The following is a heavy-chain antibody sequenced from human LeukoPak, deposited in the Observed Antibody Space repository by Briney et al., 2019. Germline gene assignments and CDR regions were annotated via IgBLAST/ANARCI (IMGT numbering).Heavy chain of an antibody. CDR1: AYTFSTYL. V-gene: IGHV1-46*01. Sequence: ASVKVSCKASAYTFSTYLLHWVRQAPGQGLEWMGIIDPSGGSTDYAQKFQGRVTMTRDTSTSTAYMELSSLRSEDTAVYYCARDLGLRGVTNWFEPWGQGTLVTVSS. CDR2: IDPSGGST. D-gene: IGHD3-10*01. CDR3: ARDLGLRGVTNWFEP. J-gene: IGHJ5*02.